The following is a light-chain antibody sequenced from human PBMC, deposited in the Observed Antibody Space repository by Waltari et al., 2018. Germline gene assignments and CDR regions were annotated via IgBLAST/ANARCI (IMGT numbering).Light chain of an antibody. J-gene: IGKJ1*01. CDR3: QQTYNSPWT. CDR1: QGVSVY. CDR2: TVS. Sequence: DTQMTQSPSSLSASVGDRVTISCRASQGVSVYLNWYQQKPGKAPNLLIYTVSNLHSGVPSRFSGSGSGTDFTLTISSLQPEDFATYYCQQTYNSPWTFGQGTKVEIK. V-gene: IGKV1-39*01.